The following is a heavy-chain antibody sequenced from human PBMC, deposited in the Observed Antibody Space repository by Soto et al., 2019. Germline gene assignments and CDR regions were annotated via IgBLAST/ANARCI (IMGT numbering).Heavy chain of an antibody. CDR3: ARDRVDCSGCGCWREVEDT. CDR1: EYTFISYY. D-gene: IGHD2-15*01. Sequence: ASVKVSCKASEYTFISYYMHWVRQAPGQGLEWMGTINPSGGSTNYAQKFQGRVTMTRDTSTSTVYMELSSLRSEDTAVYYCARDRVDCSGCGCWREVEDTWAQGTLVPVSS. CDR2: INPSGGST. J-gene: IGHJ5*02. V-gene: IGHV1-46*01.